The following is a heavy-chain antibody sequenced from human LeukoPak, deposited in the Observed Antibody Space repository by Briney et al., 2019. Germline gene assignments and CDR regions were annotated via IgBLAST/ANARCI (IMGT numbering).Heavy chain of an antibody. V-gene: IGHV4-39*01. Sequence: SETLSLTCTVSGGSISSSSYYWGWIRQPPGKGLEWIGSVYYSGYTYYNPSLKSRVTISVDTSNDQFSLKLSSVTAADTAVYYCARSSSDLLRNNYFDYWGQGTLVTVSS. CDR2: VYYSGYT. D-gene: IGHD6-13*01. CDR1: GGSISSSSYY. J-gene: IGHJ4*02. CDR3: ARSSSDLLRNNYFDY.